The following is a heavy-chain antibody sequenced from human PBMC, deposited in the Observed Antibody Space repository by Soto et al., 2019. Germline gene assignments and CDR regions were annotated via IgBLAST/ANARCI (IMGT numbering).Heavy chain of an antibody. D-gene: IGHD3-3*01. V-gene: IGHV4-30-4*01. J-gene: IGHJ5*02. CDR3: ARASFLEWFRFVP. CDR1: GGSISSGDYY. CDR2: IYYSGST. Sequence: PSETLSLTCTVSGGSISSGDYYWSWIRQPPGKGLEWIGYIYYSGSTYYNPSLKSRVTISVDTSKNQFSLKLSSVTAADTAVYYCARASFLEWFRFVPWGQGTLVTVSS.